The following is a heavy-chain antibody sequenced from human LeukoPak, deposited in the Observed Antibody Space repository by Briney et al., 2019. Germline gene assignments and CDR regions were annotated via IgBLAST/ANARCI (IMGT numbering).Heavy chain of an antibody. V-gene: IGHV4-4*07. CDR2: IYASEST. Sequence: SETLSLTCTVSGGSISSDYWSWIRQPAGKRLEWIGRIYASESTNYNPSLTSRGTLSLDTSKNKLSQMQRNVLTADATVCYYAGAYCVGDCTVLHIYFDNWGQGTLVTVSS. CDR3: AGAYCVGDCTVLHIYFDN. J-gene: IGHJ4*02. CDR1: GGSISSDY. D-gene: IGHD2-21*02.